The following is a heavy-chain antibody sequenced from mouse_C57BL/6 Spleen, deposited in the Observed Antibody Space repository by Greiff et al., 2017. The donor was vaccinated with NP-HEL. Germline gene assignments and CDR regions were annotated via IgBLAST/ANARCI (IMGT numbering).Heavy chain of an antibody. V-gene: IGHV5-6*01. D-gene: IGHD1-1*01. Sequence: EVKVVESGGDLVKPGGSLKLSCAASGFTFSSYGMSWVRQTPDKRLEWVATISSGGSYTYYPDSVKGRFTISRDNAKNTLYLQMSSLKSEDTAMYYCASDYYGNYFDYWGQGTTLTVSS. CDR2: ISSGGSYT. CDR3: ASDYYGNYFDY. CDR1: GFTFSSYG. J-gene: IGHJ2*01.